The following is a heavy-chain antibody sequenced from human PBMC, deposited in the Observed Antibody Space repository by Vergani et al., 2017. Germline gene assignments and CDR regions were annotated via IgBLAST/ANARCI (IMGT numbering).Heavy chain of an antibody. CDR2: INHSGST. CDR3: GRAGGYGDYYYYYMDV. Sequence: QVQLQQWGAGLLKPSETLSLTCAVYGGSFSGYYWSWIRQPPGKGLEWIGEINHSGSTNYNPSLKSRVTISVDTSKNQFSLKLSSVTAADTAVYYCGRAGGYGDYYYYYMDVWGKGTTVTVSS. CDR1: GGSFSGYY. J-gene: IGHJ6*03. V-gene: IGHV4-34*01. D-gene: IGHD4-17*01.